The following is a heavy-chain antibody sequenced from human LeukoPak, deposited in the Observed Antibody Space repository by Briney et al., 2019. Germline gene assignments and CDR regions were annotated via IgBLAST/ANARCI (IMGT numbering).Heavy chain of an antibody. J-gene: IGHJ4*02. CDR1: GGTFSSYA. CDR3: ARAAETYNWNYVPVFDY. D-gene: IGHD1-7*01. V-gene: IGHV1-69*06. Sequence: SVKVSCKASGGTFSSYAISWVRQAPGQGLEWMGGIIPIFGTANYAQKFQGRVTITADKSTSTAYMELSSLRSEDTAVYYCARAAETYNWNYVPVFDYWGQGTLVTVSS. CDR2: IIPIFGTA.